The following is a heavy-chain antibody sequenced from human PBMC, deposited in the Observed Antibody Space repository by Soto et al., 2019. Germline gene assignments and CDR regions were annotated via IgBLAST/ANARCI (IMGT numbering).Heavy chain of an antibody. Sequence: GASVKVSCKASGYTFTSYGISWVRQAPGQGLEWMGWISAYNGNTNYAQKLQGRVTVTTDTSTSTAYMELRSLRSDDTAVYYCASLLLWFGVGYMDVWGKGTTVTVSS. J-gene: IGHJ6*03. CDR2: ISAYNGNT. CDR1: GYTFTSYG. D-gene: IGHD3-10*01. V-gene: IGHV1-18*01. CDR3: ASLLLWFGVGYMDV.